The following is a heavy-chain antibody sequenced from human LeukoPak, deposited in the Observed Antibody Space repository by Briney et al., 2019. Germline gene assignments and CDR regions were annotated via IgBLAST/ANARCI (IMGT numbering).Heavy chain of an antibody. D-gene: IGHD6-6*01. Sequence: SSQTLSLTCTVSGGSISSGSYYWSWIRQPAGKGLEWIGRIYTSGSTNYNPSLKSRVTISVDTSKNQFSLKLSSVTAADTAVYYCARVFGYSSSSDYWFDPWGQGTLVTVSS. CDR3: ARVFGYSSSSDYWFDP. CDR2: IYTSGST. CDR1: GGSISSGSYY. J-gene: IGHJ5*02. V-gene: IGHV4-61*02.